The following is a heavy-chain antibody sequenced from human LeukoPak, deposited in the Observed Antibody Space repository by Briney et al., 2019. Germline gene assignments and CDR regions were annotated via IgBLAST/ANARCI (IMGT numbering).Heavy chain of an antibody. Sequence: ASVKVSCKASGYIFTDYYMHWVRQAPGQGLEWMGWINPNSGGTNYAQKFQGRVTMTRDTSISTAYMDLSRLTSDDTAVYYCARDRGRTSDYYGSGRSLHYYMDVWGKGTTVTVSS. CDR2: INPNSGGT. V-gene: IGHV1-2*02. D-gene: IGHD3-10*01. CDR1: GYIFTDYY. CDR3: ARDRGRTSDYYGSGRSLHYYMDV. J-gene: IGHJ6*03.